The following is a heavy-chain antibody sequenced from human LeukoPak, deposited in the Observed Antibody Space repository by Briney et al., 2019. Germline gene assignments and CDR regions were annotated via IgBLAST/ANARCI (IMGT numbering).Heavy chain of an antibody. CDR2: FDPEDGET. Sequence: ASAKVSCKVSGYTLTELSMHWVRQTPGKGLEGMGGFDPEDGETIYAQKFQGRVTMTEDTSTDTAYMELCSLRSEDTAVYYCATVLLVLRFLEWSPGRFDPWGQGTLVTVSS. J-gene: IGHJ5*02. CDR1: GYTLTELS. CDR3: ATVLLVLRFLEWSPGRFDP. V-gene: IGHV1-24*01. D-gene: IGHD3-3*01.